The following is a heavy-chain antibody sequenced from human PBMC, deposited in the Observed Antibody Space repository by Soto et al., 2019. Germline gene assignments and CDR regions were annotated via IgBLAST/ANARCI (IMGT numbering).Heavy chain of an antibody. V-gene: IGHV4-39*01. CDR1: GESMSNTAYY. CDR3: ARLKSTYSGSYYGGGFFDY. J-gene: IGHJ4*02. D-gene: IGHD1-26*01. Sequence: QLQLQESGPGLVKPSETLSLTCNVSGESMSNTAYYWGWIRQTPGKGLEWIGSIFYTGSAYYNSYLKSRVTISVDNSKNQFSLKLLSVAAADTAIYYCARLKSTYSGSYYGGGFFDYWGQGSLVTVSS. CDR2: IFYTGSA.